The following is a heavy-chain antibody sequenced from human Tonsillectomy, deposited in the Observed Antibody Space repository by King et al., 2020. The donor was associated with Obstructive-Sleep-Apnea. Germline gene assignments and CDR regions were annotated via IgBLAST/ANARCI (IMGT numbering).Heavy chain of an antibody. CDR3: ARDFNSGWGNYGMDV. CDR1: GFSVSSHY. D-gene: IGHD6-19*01. J-gene: IGHJ6*02. CDR2: LYVGGST. Sequence: VQLVESGGGLVQPGESLRLTCAASGFSVSSHYMSWVRQVPGKGLEWVSLLYVGGSTYYTDSVKGRFTISRDNSKNTLFLQMNSLRVDDTAVYYGARDFNSGWGNYGMDVWGQGTTVTVSS. V-gene: IGHV3-66*01.